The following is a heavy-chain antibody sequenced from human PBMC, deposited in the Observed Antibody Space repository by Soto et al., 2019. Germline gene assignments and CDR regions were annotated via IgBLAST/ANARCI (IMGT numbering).Heavy chain of an antibody. Sequence: QVQLVQSGAEVKKPGASVKVSCKASGYTFTSYGISWVRQAPGQGLEWMGWISAYNGNTNYAQKLQGRVTMTTDTSMSTAYMGLRRLRADDTAVYYGARVSIAAAPRLAALTDFQHWGQGTLVTVSS. CDR1: GYTFTSYG. CDR2: ISAYNGNT. CDR3: ARVSIAAAPRLAALTDFQH. D-gene: IGHD6-13*01. J-gene: IGHJ1*01. V-gene: IGHV1-18*01.